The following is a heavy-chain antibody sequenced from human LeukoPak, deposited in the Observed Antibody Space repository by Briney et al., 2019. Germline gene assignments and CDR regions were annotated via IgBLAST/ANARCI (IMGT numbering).Heavy chain of an antibody. CDR3: ARGGSKHYDILTGYSPIIDY. J-gene: IGHJ4*02. V-gene: IGHV4-59*01. CDR2: IYYSGST. CDR1: GGSISSYY. Sequence: SETLSLTCTVSGGSISSYYWSWIRQPPGKGLEWIGYIYYSGSTNYNPSLKSRVTISVDTFKNQFSLKLSSVTAADTAVYYCARGGSKHYDILTGYSPIIDYWGQGTLVTVSS. D-gene: IGHD3-9*01.